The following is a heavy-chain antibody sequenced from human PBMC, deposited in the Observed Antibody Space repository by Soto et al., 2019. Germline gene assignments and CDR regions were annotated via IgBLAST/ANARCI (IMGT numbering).Heavy chain of an antibody. J-gene: IGHJ3*02. CDR2: ISSSSSYI. V-gene: IGHV3-21*01. CDR3: ARDQPDTAMLDAFDI. Sequence: GGSLRLSCAASGFTFSSYSMNWVRQAPGKGLEWVSSISSSSSYIYYADSVKGRFTISRDNAKNSLYLQMNSLRAEDTAVYYCARDQPDTAMLDAFDIWGQGTMVTVSS. CDR1: GFTFSSYS. D-gene: IGHD5-18*01.